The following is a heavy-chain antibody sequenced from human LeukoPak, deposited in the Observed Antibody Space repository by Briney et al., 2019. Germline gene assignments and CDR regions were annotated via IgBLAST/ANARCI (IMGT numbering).Heavy chain of an antibody. Sequence: GGSLRLSCAASGFTFSSYAMSWVRQAPGKGLEWVSAISGSGGSTYYADSVKGRFTISRDNSKNTLYLQMNSLRAEDTAVYYCEHGYGSGSQDYWGQGPLVTVSS. V-gene: IGHV3-23*01. CDR1: GFTFSSYA. CDR2: ISGSGGST. J-gene: IGHJ4*02. D-gene: IGHD3-10*01. CDR3: EHGYGSGSQDY.